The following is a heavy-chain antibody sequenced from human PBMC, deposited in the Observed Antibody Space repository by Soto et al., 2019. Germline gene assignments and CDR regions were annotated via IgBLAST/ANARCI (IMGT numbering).Heavy chain of an antibody. Sequence: SGPTLANPTQTLTLTCTFSGFSLSTGGVGVGWIRQPPGKALEWLALIYWDDHKNYSPSLKNRLTITKDTSTNQVVLTMTNMDPVDTATYYCAHKTHLAAENNWFDPWGQGILVTVSS. CDR2: IYWDDHK. CDR3: AHKTHLAAENNWFDP. CDR1: GFSLSTGGVG. J-gene: IGHJ5*02. V-gene: IGHV2-5*02.